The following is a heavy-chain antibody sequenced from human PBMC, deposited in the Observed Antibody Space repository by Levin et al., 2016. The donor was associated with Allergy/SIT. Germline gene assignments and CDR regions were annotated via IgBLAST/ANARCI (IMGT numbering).Heavy chain of an antibody. CDR2: IIPIFGTA. D-gene: IGHD2-15*01. CDR3: AREVVAAAHYYYYGMDV. J-gene: IGHJ6*02. Sequence: WVRQAPGQGLEWMGGIIPIFGTANYAQKFQGRVTITADESTSTAYMELSSLRSEDTAVYYCAREVVAAAHYYYYGMDVWGQGTTVTVSS. V-gene: IGHV1-69*01.